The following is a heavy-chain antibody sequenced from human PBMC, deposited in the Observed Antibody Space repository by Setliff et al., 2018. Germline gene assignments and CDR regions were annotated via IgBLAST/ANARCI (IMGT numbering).Heavy chain of an antibody. V-gene: IGHV1-46*01. CDR3: VRVTSGRLDFDY. D-gene: IGHD6-19*01. J-gene: IGHJ4*02. CDR2: INVSGGSA. CDR1: GGTFRTDG. Sequence: GASVKVSCKASGGTFRTDGFNWVRQAPGQGLEWMGLINVSGGSASYEQKFQGRVTITWVTSISTAYMELGSLRSEDTAVYYCVRVTSGRLDFDYWGQGTPVTVSS.